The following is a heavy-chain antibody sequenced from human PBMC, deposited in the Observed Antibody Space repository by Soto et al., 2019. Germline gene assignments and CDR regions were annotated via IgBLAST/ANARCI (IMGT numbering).Heavy chain of an antibody. Sequence: QVQLVQSGAEVKKPGSSVKVSCKASGGTFSSYAISWVRQAPGQGLEWMGGIIPIFGTANYAQKFQGRVTLTSDESTSTAYMELSSLRSEDTAVYYCARLEDTYYYDSSGYYRFNYWGQGTLVTVSS. J-gene: IGHJ4*02. CDR3: ARLEDTYYYDSSGYYRFNY. CDR1: GGTFSSYA. CDR2: IIPIFGTA. D-gene: IGHD3-22*01. V-gene: IGHV1-69*05.